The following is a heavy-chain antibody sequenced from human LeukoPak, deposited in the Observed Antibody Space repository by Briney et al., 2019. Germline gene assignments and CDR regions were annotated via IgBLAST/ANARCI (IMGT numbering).Heavy chain of an antibody. CDR1: GFTFSGYG. D-gene: IGHD6-19*01. V-gene: IGHV3-33*01. Sequence: GGSLRLSCAASGFTFSGYGMHWVRQAPGKGLEWVAVIWYDGSNKYYADSVKGRFTISRDNSKNTLYLQMNSLRAEDTAVYYCAREGSSGWPYYFDYWGQGTLVTVSS. CDR3: AREGSSGWPYYFDY. CDR2: IWYDGSNK. J-gene: IGHJ4*02.